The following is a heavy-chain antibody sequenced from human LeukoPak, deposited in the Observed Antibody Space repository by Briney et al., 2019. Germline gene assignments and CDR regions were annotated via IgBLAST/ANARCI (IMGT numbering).Heavy chain of an antibody. CDR1: GGSFSGYY. CDR2: INHSGST. Sequence: SETLSLTCAVYGGSFSGYYWSWIRQPPGKGLEWIGEINHSGSTNYNPSLKSRVTISVDTSKNQFSLKLSSVTAADTAVYYCAYEGMDVWGQGTTVTVPS. D-gene: IGHD3-16*01. J-gene: IGHJ6*02. V-gene: IGHV4-34*01. CDR3: AYEGMDV.